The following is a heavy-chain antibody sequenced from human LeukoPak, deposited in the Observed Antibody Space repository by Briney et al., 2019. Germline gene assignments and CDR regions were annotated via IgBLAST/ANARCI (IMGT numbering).Heavy chain of an antibody. V-gene: IGHV3-43D*03. Sequence: GGSLRLSCAASGFTFDDYAMHWVRQAPGKGLEWVSLISWDGGSTYYVDSVKGRFTISRDNAKNLVYLQMNSLRGEDTAVYFCARDEVGGPLNYWGQGTLVIVSS. CDR1: GFTFDDYA. CDR2: ISWDGGST. CDR3: ARDEVGGPLNY. D-gene: IGHD3-16*01. J-gene: IGHJ4*02.